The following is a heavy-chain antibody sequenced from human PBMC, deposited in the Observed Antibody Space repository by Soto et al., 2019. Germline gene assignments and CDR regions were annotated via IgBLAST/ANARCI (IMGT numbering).Heavy chain of an antibody. V-gene: IGHV4-39*01. Sequence: SETLSLTCTVSGDSIISSDFYWGWVRQPPGKGLEWIGSIFYLGSSYYNPSLNSRVTMSVDTSKNQFSLRLRSVTAADTALYFCARHSLALRKNNWFDPWGQGIMVPVSS. J-gene: IGHJ5*02. CDR2: IFYLGSS. D-gene: IGHD3-3*02. CDR1: GDSIISSDFY. CDR3: ARHSLALRKNNWFDP.